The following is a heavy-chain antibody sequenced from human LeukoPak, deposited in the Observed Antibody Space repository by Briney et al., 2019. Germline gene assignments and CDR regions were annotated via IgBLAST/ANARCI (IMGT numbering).Heavy chain of an antibody. V-gene: IGHV3-48*01. D-gene: IGHD3-10*01. J-gene: IGHJ4*02. CDR1: GFTFSSYA. CDR3: ARLGRFLRVDYFDY. Sequence: LPGGSLRLSCAASGFTFSSYAMSWVRQAPGKGLEWISYISSSNTIYYADSVKGRFTISRDNAKNSLYLQMNSLTADDTAVYYCARLGRFLRVDYFDYWGQGTLVTVSS. CDR2: ISSSNTI.